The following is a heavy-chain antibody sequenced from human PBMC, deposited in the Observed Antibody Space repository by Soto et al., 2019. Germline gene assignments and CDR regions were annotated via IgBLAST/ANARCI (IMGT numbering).Heavy chain of an antibody. CDR3: ARSAAGISWFDP. V-gene: IGHV4-30-2*01. J-gene: IGHJ5*02. CDR1: GGSISSGGYS. Sequence: SETLSLTCAVSGGSISSGGYSWSWIRQPPGKGLEWIGYIYHSGSTYYNPSLKSRVTISVDRSKNQFSLKLSSVTAADTAVYYWARSAAGISWFDPWGRGTLVTVSS. CDR2: IYHSGST. D-gene: IGHD6-13*01.